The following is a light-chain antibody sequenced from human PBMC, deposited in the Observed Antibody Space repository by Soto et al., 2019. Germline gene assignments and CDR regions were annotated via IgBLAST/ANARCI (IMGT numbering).Light chain of an antibody. CDR1: QGISSY. CDR2: AAS. Sequence: AIRMTQSPSSFSASTGDRVTITCRASQGISSYLAWYQQKPGKAPKLLIYAASTLQSGVPSMFSGSGSGTDFTLTISCLQSEDFATYYFQQYYSYPLTFGQGTRLEIK. J-gene: IGKJ5*01. CDR3: QQYYSYPLT. V-gene: IGKV1-8*01.